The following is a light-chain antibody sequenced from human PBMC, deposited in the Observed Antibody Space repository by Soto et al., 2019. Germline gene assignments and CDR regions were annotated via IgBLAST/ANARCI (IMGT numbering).Light chain of an antibody. CDR3: SSYTSGSTLVV. J-gene: IGLJ2*01. V-gene: IGLV2-14*01. Sequence: QPVLTQPASMSGSPGQSITISCTGTSSDVGDYNYVSWYQQHPGKAPKLMIYEVSNRPSGVSNRFSGSKSGNTASLTISGLQAEDEADYYCSSYTSGSTLVVFGGGTKLTVL. CDR1: SSDVGDYNY. CDR2: EVS.